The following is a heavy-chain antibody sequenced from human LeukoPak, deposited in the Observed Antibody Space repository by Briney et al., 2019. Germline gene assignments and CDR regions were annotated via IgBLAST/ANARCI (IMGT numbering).Heavy chain of an antibody. J-gene: IGHJ5*02. D-gene: IGHD3-10*01. CDR1: GGSISSSSYY. CDR2: IYYSGST. Sequence: SETLSLTCTVSGGSISSSSYYWGWIRQPPGKGLEWIGSIYYSGSTYYNPSPKSRVTISVDTSKNQFSLKLSSVTAADTAVYYCARRPGSGRMDNWFDPWGQGTLVIVSS. V-gene: IGHV4-39*01. CDR3: ARRPGSGRMDNWFDP.